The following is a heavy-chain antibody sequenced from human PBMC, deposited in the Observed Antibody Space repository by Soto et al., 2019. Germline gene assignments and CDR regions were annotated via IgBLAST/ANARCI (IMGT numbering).Heavy chain of an antibody. D-gene: IGHD2-8*01. CDR3: ARLVDCSSGVCSFGMDV. CDR2: ISSSSTI. Sequence: GSLRLSCAASGFTFSSYSMNWVRQAPGKGLEWVSYISSSSTIYYADSVKGRFTISRDNAKNSLYLQMDSLRAEDTAVYYCARLVDCSSGVCSFGMDVWGQGTTVTVSS. CDR1: GFTFSSYS. J-gene: IGHJ6*02. V-gene: IGHV3-48*01.